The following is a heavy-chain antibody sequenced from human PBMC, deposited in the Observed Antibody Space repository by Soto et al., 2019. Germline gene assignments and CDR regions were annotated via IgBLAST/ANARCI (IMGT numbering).Heavy chain of an antibody. CDR3: AKDSNNYNYDFWSGQEGYYMDV. V-gene: IGHV3-30*18. CDR1: GFTFSSYG. D-gene: IGHD3-3*01. Sequence: QVPLVESGGGVVQPGRSLRLSCAASGFTFSSYGMHWVRQAPGKGLEWVAVISYDGSNKYYADSVKGRFTISRDNSKNTLYLQMNSLRAEDTAVYYCAKDSNNYNYDFWSGQEGYYMDVWGKGTTVTVSS. CDR2: ISYDGSNK. J-gene: IGHJ6*03.